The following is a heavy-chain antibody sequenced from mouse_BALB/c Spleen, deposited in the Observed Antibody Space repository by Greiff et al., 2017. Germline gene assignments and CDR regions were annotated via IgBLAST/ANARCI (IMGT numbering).Heavy chain of an antibody. V-gene: IGHV3-8*02. CDR2: ISYSGST. D-gene: IGHD2-14*01. Sequence: EVQLQESGPSLVKPSQTLSLTCSVTGDSITSGYWNWIRKFPGNKLEYMGYISYSGSTYYNPSLKSRISITRDTSKNQYYLQLNSVTTEDTATYYCARTGYRYDGGAMDYWGQGTSVTVSS. CDR1: GDSITSGY. J-gene: IGHJ4*01. CDR3: ARTGYRYDGGAMDY.